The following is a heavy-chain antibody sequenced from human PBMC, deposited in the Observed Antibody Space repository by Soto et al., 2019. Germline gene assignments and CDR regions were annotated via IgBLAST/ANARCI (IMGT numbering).Heavy chain of an antibody. V-gene: IGHV6-1*01. Sequence: SQTLSLTCAISGDSVSSNIGTWNWLRQSPSRGLEWLGRTYYRSEWHRDYAVSVRSRITINPDTSENQFSLQLSSLTPEDTAMYYCAYSAYFREYFPHWGQGTPVTVSS. CDR3: AYSAYFREYFPH. D-gene: IGHD6-25*01. CDR2: TYYRSEWHR. CDR1: GDSVSSNIGT. J-gene: IGHJ1*01.